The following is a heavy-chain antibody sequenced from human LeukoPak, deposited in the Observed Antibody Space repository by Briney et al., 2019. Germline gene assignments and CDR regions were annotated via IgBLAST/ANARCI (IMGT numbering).Heavy chain of an antibody. CDR2: INSDGGGT. CDR3: ARDLNSGSYSSDAFDI. V-gene: IGHV3-74*01. Sequence: GGSLRLSCAASGFTFSYYWMHWVRQAPGKGLVWVSRINSDGGGTTYVDSVRGRFTISRDNAKNTLYLQMNSVRVGDTAVYFCARDLNSGSYSSDAFDIWGQGTMVTVSS. J-gene: IGHJ3*02. CDR1: GFTFSYYW. D-gene: IGHD1-26*01.